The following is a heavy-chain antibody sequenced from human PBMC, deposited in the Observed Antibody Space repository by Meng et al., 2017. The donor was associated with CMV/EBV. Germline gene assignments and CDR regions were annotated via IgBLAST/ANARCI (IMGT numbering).Heavy chain of an antibody. Sequence: QVPLEGSGPGLVKPSETLSLTCTVSGGPIRSYYWSWIRQPPGNGLDWIGYIYYSGSTNYNPSLKSRVTISVDTSKNQFSLKLSSVTAADTAVYYCARAVYCSGGSCYSGGGDWFDPWGQGTLVTVSS. CDR2: IYYSGST. J-gene: IGHJ5*02. D-gene: IGHD2-15*01. CDR3: ARAVYCSGGSCYSGGGDWFDP. CDR1: GGPIRSYY. V-gene: IGHV4-59*01.